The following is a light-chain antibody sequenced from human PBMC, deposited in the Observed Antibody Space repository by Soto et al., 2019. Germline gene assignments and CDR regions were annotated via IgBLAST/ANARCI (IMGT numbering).Light chain of an antibody. Sequence: DIQMTQSPSSLSASVGDRITITCRASQGIRNSVAWYQQKPGKVLKLLIYGASTLQSGVPSRFSGSASGTDFSLTISSLQPEDVATYFCLYYQGAPGITFGPGTKVNI. V-gene: IGKV1-27*01. J-gene: IGKJ3*01. CDR1: QGIRNS. CDR3: LYYQGAPGIT. CDR2: GAS.